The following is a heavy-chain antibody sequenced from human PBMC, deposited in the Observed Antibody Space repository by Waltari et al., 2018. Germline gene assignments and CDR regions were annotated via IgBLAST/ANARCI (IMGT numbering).Heavy chain of an antibody. CDR3: ARMAPYSSGWYWFDP. CDR1: GFSLSTSGMR. CDR2: IDWDDDK. V-gene: IGHV2-70*04. D-gene: IGHD6-19*01. J-gene: IGHJ5*02. Sequence: QVTLKESGPALVKPTQTLTLTCTFSGFSLSTSGMRVSWIRQPPGKALEWLARIDWDDDKFYSTSLKTRLTISKDTSKNQVVLTMTNMDPVDTATHYCARMAPYSSGWYWFDPWGQGTLVTVSS.